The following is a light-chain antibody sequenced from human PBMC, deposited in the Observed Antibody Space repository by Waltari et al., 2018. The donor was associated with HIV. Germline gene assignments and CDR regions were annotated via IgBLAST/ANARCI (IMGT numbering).Light chain of an antibody. Sequence: QSVLTQPPSASGTPGQRVTISCSGSRSNIGTNYVYWYLQVPGTAPKLLIYRNDQRPSGVPDRFSGSKSGTSASLAISGLLSEDESDYHCATWDDSLGFWLFGGGTKLTVL. CDR3: ATWDDSLGFWL. V-gene: IGLV1-47*01. CDR2: RND. CDR1: RSNIGTNY. J-gene: IGLJ3*02.